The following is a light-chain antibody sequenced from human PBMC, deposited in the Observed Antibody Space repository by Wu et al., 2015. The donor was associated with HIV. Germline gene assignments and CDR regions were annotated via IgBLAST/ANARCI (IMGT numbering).Light chain of an antibody. Sequence: EIVMTQSPATLSVSPGERATLSCRASQSISSKFAWYQQKPGQAPRLLIYDASTRATGIPARFSGSGSGTEFTLTINNMQSEDCAVYFCQQYYDWPPVTFG. CDR2: DAS. CDR1: QSISSK. V-gene: IGKV3-15*01. CDR3: QQYYDWPPVT. J-gene: IGKJ5*01.